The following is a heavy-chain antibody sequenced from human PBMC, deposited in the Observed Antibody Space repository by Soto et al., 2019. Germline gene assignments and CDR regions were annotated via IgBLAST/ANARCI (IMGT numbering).Heavy chain of an antibody. D-gene: IGHD4-4*01. Sequence: ASVKVSCKASGYTFTGYYMHWVRQAPGQGLEWMGWINPNSGGTNYAQKFQGWVTMTRDTSISTAYMELSRLRSDDTAVYYCARETTTAPYYYYGMDVWGQGTTVTVSS. CDR1: GYTFTGYY. CDR2: INPNSGGT. J-gene: IGHJ6*02. V-gene: IGHV1-2*04. CDR3: ARETTTAPYYYYGMDV.